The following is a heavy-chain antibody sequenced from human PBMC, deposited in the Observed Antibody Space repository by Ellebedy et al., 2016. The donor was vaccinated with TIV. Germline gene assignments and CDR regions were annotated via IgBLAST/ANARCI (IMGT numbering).Heavy chain of an antibody. Sequence: GESLKISCAASGFTFSSYWMSWVRQAPGKGLEWVANIKQDGSEKYYVDSVKGRFTISRDNAKNSLYPQMNSLRAEDTAVYYCAREESEGDWLDPWGQGTLVTVSS. V-gene: IGHV3-7*01. D-gene: IGHD2/OR15-2a*01. CDR2: IKQDGSEK. CDR1: GFTFSSYW. J-gene: IGHJ5*02. CDR3: AREESEGDWLDP.